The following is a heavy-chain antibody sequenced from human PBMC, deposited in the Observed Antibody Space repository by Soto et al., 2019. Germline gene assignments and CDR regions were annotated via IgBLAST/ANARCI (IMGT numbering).Heavy chain of an antibody. CDR3: AKDTGVWYFDL. J-gene: IGHJ2*01. V-gene: IGHV3-30*18. CDR2: ISYDGSNK. CDR1: GFTFSSYG. Sequence: GGSLRLSCAASGFTFSSYGMHWVRQAPGKGLEWVAVISYDGSNKYYADSVKGRFTISRDNSKNTLYLQMNSLRAEDTAVYYCAKDTGVWYFDLWGRGTLATVSS.